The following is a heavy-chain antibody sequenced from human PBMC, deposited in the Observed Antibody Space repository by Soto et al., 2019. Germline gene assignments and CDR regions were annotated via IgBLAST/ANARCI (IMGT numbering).Heavy chain of an antibody. CDR1: GSTFSSYA. J-gene: IGHJ3*01. D-gene: IGHD2-15*01. Sequence: GGSLRLSCAASGSTFSSYAMSWVRQAPGKVLEWVSVISGSGDSTYYADSVKGRFTISRDNSKNTLYVQMNSLRAEDTAVYYSARELGYCSCGSCYMDGAFDFWGQGTMVTVSS. CDR3: ARELGYCSCGSCYMDGAFDF. V-gene: IGHV3-23*01. CDR2: ISGSGDST.